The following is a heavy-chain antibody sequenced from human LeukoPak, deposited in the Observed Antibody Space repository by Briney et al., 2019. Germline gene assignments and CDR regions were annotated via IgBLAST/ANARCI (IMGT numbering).Heavy chain of an antibody. Sequence: PSETLSLTCTVSGGSISSSSDFWGWIRQPPGKGLEWIGSIYYSGSTYYNPSLKSRVTISVDTSKNQFSLKLSSVTAADTAVYYCASVPVRGVRGDYWGQGTLVTVSS. V-gene: IGHV4-39*07. D-gene: IGHD3-10*01. CDR2: IYYSGST. J-gene: IGHJ4*02. CDR1: GGSISSSSDF. CDR3: ASVPVRGVRGDY.